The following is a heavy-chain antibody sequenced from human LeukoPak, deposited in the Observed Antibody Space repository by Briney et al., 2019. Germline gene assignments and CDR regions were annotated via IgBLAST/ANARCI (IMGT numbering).Heavy chain of an antibody. CDR1: GGSFSGYY. J-gene: IGHJ4*02. Sequence: SETLSLTCAVYGGSFSGYYWSWIRQPPGKGLEWIGEINHSGSTNYNPSLKSRVTISVDTSKNQFSLKLSSVTAADTAVYYCARRVVTHPDYFGYWGQGTLATVSS. CDR2: INHSGST. V-gene: IGHV4-34*01. CDR3: ARRVVTHPDYFGY. D-gene: IGHD2-21*02.